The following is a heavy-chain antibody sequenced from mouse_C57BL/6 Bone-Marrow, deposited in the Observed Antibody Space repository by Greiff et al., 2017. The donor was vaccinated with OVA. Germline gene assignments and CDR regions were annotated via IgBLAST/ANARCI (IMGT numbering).Heavy chain of an antibody. CDR1: GYTFTDYY. Sequence: EVQLQESGPVLVKPGASVKMSCKASGYTFTDYYMNWVKQSHGKSLEWIGVINPYNGGTSYNQKFKGKATLTVDKSSSTAYMELNSLTSEDSAVYYCARASTVVATRYFDYWGQGTTLTVSS. D-gene: IGHD1-1*01. J-gene: IGHJ2*01. CDR2: INPYNGGT. V-gene: IGHV1-19*01. CDR3: ARASTVVATRYFDY.